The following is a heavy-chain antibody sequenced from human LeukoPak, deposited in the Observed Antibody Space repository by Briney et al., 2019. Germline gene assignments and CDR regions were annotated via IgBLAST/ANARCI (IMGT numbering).Heavy chain of an antibody. V-gene: IGHV1-2*02. CDR2: INPHSGGT. D-gene: IGHD6-19*01. J-gene: IGHJ4*02. Sequence: ASVKVSCKASGYILTGYYMHWVRQAPGQGLEWMGWINPHSGGTIYAQKFQGRVTLTRDTSIRTAYMELTRLRSDDTAVYYCARANIVVNQGIEVPGDFDYWGQGTLVTVSS. CDR3: ARANIVVNQGIEVPGDFDY. CDR1: GYILTGYY.